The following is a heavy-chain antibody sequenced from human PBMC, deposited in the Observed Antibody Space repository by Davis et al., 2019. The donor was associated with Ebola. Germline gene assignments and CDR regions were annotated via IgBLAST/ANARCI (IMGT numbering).Heavy chain of an antibody. J-gene: IGHJ4*02. D-gene: IGHD2/OR15-2a*01. CDR3: AKNRGGLDY. CDR1: GFTFSSYG. CDR2: IWYDGSNK. V-gene: IGHV3-30*02. Sequence: PGGSLRLSCVASGFTFSSYGMHWVRQAPGEGLEWVAVIWYDGSNKYYADSVKGRFTISRDNSKNTLYLQMNSLRAEDTAVYYCAKNRGGLDYWGQGTLVTVSS.